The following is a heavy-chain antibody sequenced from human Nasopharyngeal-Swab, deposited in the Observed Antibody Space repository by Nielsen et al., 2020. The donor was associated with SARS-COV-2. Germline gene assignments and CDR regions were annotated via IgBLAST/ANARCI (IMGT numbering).Heavy chain of an antibody. CDR1: GFTFSSYA. J-gene: IGHJ6*02. CDR2: ISYDGSNK. V-gene: IGHV3-30-3*01. CDR3: ARDRGKITMLPTGGMDV. Sequence: GESLKISCAASGFTFSSYAMRWVRQAPGKGLEWVAVISYDGSNKYYADSVKGRFTISRDNSKNTLYLQMNSLRAEDTAVYYCARDRGKITMLPTGGMDVWGQGTTVTVSS. D-gene: IGHD3-10*01.